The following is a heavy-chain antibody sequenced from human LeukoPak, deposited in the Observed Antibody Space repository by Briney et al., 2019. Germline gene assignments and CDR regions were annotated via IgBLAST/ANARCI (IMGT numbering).Heavy chain of an antibody. V-gene: IGHV3-23*01. J-gene: IGHJ4*02. D-gene: IGHD6-13*01. Sequence: SGGSLRLSCAASGFTFSSYAMSWVRQAPGKGLEWVSAISGSGGSAYYADSVKGRFTISRDNSKNTLYLQMNSLRAEDTAVYYCAKRPRLIAAPDHWGQGTLVTVSS. CDR1: GFTFSSYA. CDR3: AKRPRLIAAPDH. CDR2: ISGSGGSA.